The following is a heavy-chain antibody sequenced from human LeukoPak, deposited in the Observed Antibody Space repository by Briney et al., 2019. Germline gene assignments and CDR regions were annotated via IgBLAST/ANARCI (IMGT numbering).Heavy chain of an antibody. D-gene: IGHD6-13*01. Sequence: GGSLRLLCAASGFTFSNAWKRWVRQASGKGLEWVGRIQSKADGGATDYGATVKGRFTISRDDSKNTLYLQMDSLKTDDTAVYYCTPGHYSSLWGQGTLVTVSS. CDR1: GFTFSNAW. CDR2: IQSKADGGAT. V-gene: IGHV3-15*01. J-gene: IGHJ4*02. CDR3: TPGHYSSL.